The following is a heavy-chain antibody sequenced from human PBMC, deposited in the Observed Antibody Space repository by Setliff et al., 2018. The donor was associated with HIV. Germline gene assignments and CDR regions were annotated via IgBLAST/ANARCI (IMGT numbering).Heavy chain of an antibody. J-gene: IGHJ4*02. CDR1: GFTFSSYS. D-gene: IGHD6-13*01. CDR3: AREIGDSGWFMMFDY. V-gene: IGHV3-21*01. CDR2: ISSSSSYI. Sequence: KPGGSLRLSCAASGFTFSSYSMNWVRQAPGKGLEWVSSISSSSSYIYYVDSVKGRFTISRDNAKNSLYLQMSSLRAEDTAVYYCAREIGDSGWFMMFDYWGQGTLVTVSS.